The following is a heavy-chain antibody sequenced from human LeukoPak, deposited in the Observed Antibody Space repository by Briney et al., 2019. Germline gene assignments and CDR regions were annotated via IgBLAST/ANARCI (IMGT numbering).Heavy chain of an antibody. V-gene: IGHV4-59*01. CDR2: IYYSGGT. D-gene: IGHD4-17*01. CDR1: GGSISSYY. J-gene: IGHJ4*02. CDR3: ARGSRTAPFDY. Sequence: PSETLSLTCTVSGGSISSYYWSWIRQPPGKGLEWIGYIYYSGGTNYNLSLKSRVTISVDTSKNQFSLKLSSVTAADTAVYYCARGSRTAPFDYWGQGTLVTVSS.